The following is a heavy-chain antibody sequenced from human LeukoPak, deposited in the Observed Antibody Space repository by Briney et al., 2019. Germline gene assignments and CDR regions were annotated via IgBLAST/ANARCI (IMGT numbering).Heavy chain of an antibody. V-gene: IGHV1-2*06. D-gene: IGHD3-22*01. CDR2: INPNSGGT. J-gene: IGHJ5*02. CDR1: GYIFTDYY. CDR3: ARGLGRITMIVVVPRFDP. Sequence: GASVKVSCKASGYIFTDYYMHWVRQAPGQELGWMGRINPNSGGTNYAQKFQGRVTMTRDTSISTAYMELSRLRSDDTAVYYCARGLGRITMIVVVPRFDPWGQGTLVTVSS.